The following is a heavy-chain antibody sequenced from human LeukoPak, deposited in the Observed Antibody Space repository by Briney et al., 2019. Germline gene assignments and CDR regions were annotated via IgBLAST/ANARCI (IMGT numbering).Heavy chain of an antibody. CDR1: GYTFTSYD. Sequence: ASVKVSCKASGYTFTSYDITWVRQAPGQGLEWMGWMNPNNGNTGYAQKFQGRVTMTRSNSINTAYMELSSLRSEDTAIYYCARGGQYCSSSSCYFWFDPWGQGTLVTVSS. J-gene: IGHJ5*02. V-gene: IGHV1-8*01. CDR3: ARGGQYCSSSSCYFWFDP. CDR2: MNPNNGNT. D-gene: IGHD2-2*01.